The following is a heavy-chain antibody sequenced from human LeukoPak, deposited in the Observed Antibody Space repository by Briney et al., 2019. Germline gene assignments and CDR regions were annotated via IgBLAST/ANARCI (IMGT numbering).Heavy chain of an antibody. Sequence: SQTLSLTCAVPGGSISSGGYSWSWIRQPPGKGLEWIGYIYHSGSTYYNPSLKSRVTISVDRSKNQFSLKLSSVTAADTAVYYCARGNNKYDFWSGYYHPFDYWGQGTLVTVSS. CDR2: IYHSGST. CDR1: GGSISSGGYS. CDR3: ARGNNKYDFWSGYYHPFDY. V-gene: IGHV4-30-2*01. D-gene: IGHD3-3*01. J-gene: IGHJ4*02.